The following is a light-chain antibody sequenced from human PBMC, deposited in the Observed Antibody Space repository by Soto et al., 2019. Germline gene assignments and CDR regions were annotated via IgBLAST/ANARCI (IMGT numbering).Light chain of an antibody. CDR1: SSDVGSYNL. CDR3: CSYAGSSTSVL. J-gene: IGLJ2*01. Sequence: QSALTQPASVSGSPGQSITISCTGTSSDVGSYNLVSWYQQLPGKAPKLMIYEGTKRPSGISNRFSGSKSGNTASLTISGLQAEDEADYYCCSYAGSSTSVLFGGGTKLTVL. CDR2: EGT. V-gene: IGLV2-23*01.